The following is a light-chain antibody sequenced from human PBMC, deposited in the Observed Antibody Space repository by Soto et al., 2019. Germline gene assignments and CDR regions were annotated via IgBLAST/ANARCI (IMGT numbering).Light chain of an antibody. V-gene: IGKV3-15*01. Sequence: IVMTQSPATLSLSPGEKATLSCMASQSISNNFAWFQQKPGQAPRLLIYGASTRATGIPARFSGSGSGTEFTLTISSLQSEDFAVYYCQQYNNWPGTFGQGTKVDIK. CDR2: GAS. J-gene: IGKJ1*01. CDR1: QSISNN. CDR3: QQYNNWPGT.